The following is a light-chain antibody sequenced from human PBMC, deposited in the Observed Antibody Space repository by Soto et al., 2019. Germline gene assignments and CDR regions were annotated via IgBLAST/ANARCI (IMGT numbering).Light chain of an antibody. J-gene: IGLJ3*02. V-gene: IGLV1-40*01. CDR1: SSNIGAGYD. CDR3: QSYDSRLRGSV. Sequence: QSVLTQPPSVSGAPGQRVTISCTGSSSNIGAGYDVHWYQQLPGTAPKLLIYGNSNRPSGVPDRFSGSKSGTSASLAITGLQAEDEADYYCQSYDSRLRGSVLGGGTKLTVL. CDR2: GNS.